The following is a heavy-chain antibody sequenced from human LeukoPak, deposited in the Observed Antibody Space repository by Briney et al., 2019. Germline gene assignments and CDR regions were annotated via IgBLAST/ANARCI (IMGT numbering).Heavy chain of an antibody. J-gene: IGHJ4*02. D-gene: IGHD3-22*01. Sequence: ASVKVSCKASGYTFTDYYIHWVRQAPGQGLEWMGRINPNSGGTNYAQNFQGKVTVTRDTSISTVYMELSGLRSDDTAVYYCTRYYYHTSGFDYWGQGTLVTVSS. V-gene: IGHV1-2*06. CDR1: GYTFTDYY. CDR3: TRYYYHTSGFDY. CDR2: INPNSGGT.